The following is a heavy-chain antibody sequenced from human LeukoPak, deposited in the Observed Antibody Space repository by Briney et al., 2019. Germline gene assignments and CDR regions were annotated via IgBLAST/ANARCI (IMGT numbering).Heavy chain of an antibody. D-gene: IGHD3-3*01. CDR3: ARGVRAYYDFWSGYYYYFDY. CDR2: IIPIFGTA. CDR1: GGTFSSYA. Sequence: ASVKVSCKASGGTFSSYAISWVRQAPGQGLVWMGGIIPIFGTANYAQKFQGRVTITADESTSTAYMELSSLRSEDTAVYYCARGVRAYYDFWSGYYYYFDYWGQGTLVTVSS. V-gene: IGHV1-69*13. J-gene: IGHJ4*02.